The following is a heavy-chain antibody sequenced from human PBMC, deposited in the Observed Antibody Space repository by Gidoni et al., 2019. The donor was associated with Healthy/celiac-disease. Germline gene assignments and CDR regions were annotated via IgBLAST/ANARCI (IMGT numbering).Heavy chain of an antibody. CDR3: ARQSDPVDTAMVAVNYYYYYGMDV. D-gene: IGHD5-18*01. V-gene: IGHV4-39*01. CDR1: GGSISSSSYY. CDR2: IYYSGST. J-gene: IGHJ6*02. Sequence: QLQLQESGPGLVKPSETLSLTCTVSGGSISSSSYYWGWIRQPPGKGLEWIGSIYYSGSTYYNPSLKSRVTISVDTSKNQFSLKLSSVTAADTAVYYCARQSDPVDTAMVAVNYYYYYGMDVWGQGTTVTVSS.